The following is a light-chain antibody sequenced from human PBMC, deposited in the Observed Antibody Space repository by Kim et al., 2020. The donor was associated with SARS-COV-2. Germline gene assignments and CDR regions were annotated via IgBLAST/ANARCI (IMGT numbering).Light chain of an antibody. V-gene: IGKV1-5*03. CDR1: QSISPL. J-gene: IGKJ4*01. Sequence: ASVRDRVTITCRASQSISPLLAWYQQKPGKAPNLLIYRSSTLESGVPSRFSGSGSGTDVTLTISSLQPDDFATYYCQQYSTYSLTFGGGTKVDIK. CDR2: RSS. CDR3: QQYSTYSLT.